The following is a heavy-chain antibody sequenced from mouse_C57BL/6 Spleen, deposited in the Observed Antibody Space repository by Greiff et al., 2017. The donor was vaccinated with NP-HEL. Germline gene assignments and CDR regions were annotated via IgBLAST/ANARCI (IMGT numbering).Heavy chain of an antibody. D-gene: IGHD2-4*01. CDR2: INPSTGGT. CDR1: GYSFTGYY. CDR3: ARGYDYLPYAMDY. J-gene: IGHJ4*01. Sequence: VQLKQSGPELVKPGASVKISCKASGYSFTGYYMNWVKQSPEKSLEWIGEINPSTGGTTYNQKFKAKATLTVDKSSSTAYMQLKSLTSEDSAVYYCARGYDYLPYAMDYWGQGTSVTVSS. V-gene: IGHV1-42*01.